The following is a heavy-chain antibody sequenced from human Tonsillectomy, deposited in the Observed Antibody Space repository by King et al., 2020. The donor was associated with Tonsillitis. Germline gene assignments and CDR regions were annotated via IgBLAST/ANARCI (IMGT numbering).Heavy chain of an antibody. V-gene: IGHV3-64D*06. Sequence: VQLAESGGGLLQPGGSLRLSCSASGFTFSTYPMYWVRQAPGKGLEYVSDIRSNGDSINYADSVKGRFSISRDNSKNTLFLQMSSLRVEDTAVYYCVRPSYYDSSGYAFDIWGQGTMVTVSS. J-gene: IGHJ3*02. D-gene: IGHD3-22*01. CDR1: GFTFSTYP. CDR3: VRPSYYDSSGYAFDI. CDR2: IRSNGDSI.